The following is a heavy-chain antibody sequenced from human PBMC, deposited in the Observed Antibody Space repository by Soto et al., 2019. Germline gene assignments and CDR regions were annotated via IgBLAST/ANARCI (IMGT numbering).Heavy chain of an antibody. Sequence: ASVKVSCKASGYSFTRNDINGVRQASGQGLEWMGWMNTDSGNTGYAQKFQGRFIMTRNNPISTAYMELSSLTSEDTAVYYCARARGYGELVSDYWGQGTLVTVSS. CDR1: GYSFTRND. CDR2: MNTDSGNT. CDR3: ARARGYGELVSDY. J-gene: IGHJ4*02. V-gene: IGHV1-8*01. D-gene: IGHD4-17*01.